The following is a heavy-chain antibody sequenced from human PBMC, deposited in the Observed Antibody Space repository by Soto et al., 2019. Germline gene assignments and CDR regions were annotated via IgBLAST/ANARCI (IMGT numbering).Heavy chain of an antibody. Sequence: PSETLSLTCTVSGGSISSYYWSWIRQPPGKGLEWIGYIYYSGSTNYNPSLKSRVTISVDTSKNQCSLKLSSVNAADTAVYYCARDLGSSYGQYYYMDVWGKGTTVTVTS. V-gene: IGHV4-59*01. J-gene: IGHJ6*03. D-gene: IGHD5-18*01. CDR3: ARDLGSSYGQYYYMDV. CDR2: IYYSGST. CDR1: GGSISSYY.